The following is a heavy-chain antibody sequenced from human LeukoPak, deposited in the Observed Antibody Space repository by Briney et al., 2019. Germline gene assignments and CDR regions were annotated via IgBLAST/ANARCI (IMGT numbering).Heavy chain of an antibody. Sequence: GESLKISCKGSGYKFPTYWIGWVRQMPGKGLEWMGIIYPGDSDTRYSPSFQGQVTISADKSISTAYLQWSSLKASDTAMYYCTVIRGSGSSAQRRKYYYYYYMDVWGKGTTVTVSS. CDR2: IYPGDSDT. V-gene: IGHV5-51*01. J-gene: IGHJ6*03. D-gene: IGHD3-10*01. CDR3: TVIRGSGSSAQRRKYYYYYYMDV. CDR1: GYKFPTYW.